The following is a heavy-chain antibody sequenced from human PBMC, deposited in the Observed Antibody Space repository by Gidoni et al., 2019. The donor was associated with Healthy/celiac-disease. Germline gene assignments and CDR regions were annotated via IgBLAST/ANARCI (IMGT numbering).Heavy chain of an antibody. V-gene: IGHV4-39*01. Sequence: QLQLQESGPGLVKPSETLALTCTVSGGSISSSSYYWGWIRQHPGNGLEWIGSIDYSGSTYYNPSLKSRVTISVATSKNQFSLKLSSVTAADTAVYYCATTLYSSGWHDAFDIWGQGTMVTVSS. CDR1: GGSISSSSYY. D-gene: IGHD6-19*01. CDR2: IDYSGST. J-gene: IGHJ3*02. CDR3: ATTLYSSGWHDAFDI.